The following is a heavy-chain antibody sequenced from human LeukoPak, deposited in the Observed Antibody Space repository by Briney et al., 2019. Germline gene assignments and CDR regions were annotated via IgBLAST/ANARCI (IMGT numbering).Heavy chain of an antibody. D-gene: IGHD1-1*01. CDR2: ISTYNGKT. J-gene: IGHJ4*02. Sequence: TSVKVSCEASGYTFTSYGISWVRQAPGQGLEWMGWISTYNGKTNYAHKLQGRVTMTTDTSTSTAYMELRSLRSDDTAVYYCARERAGTTVDYWGQGTLVTVSS. V-gene: IGHV1-18*01. CDR3: ARERAGTTVDY. CDR1: GYTFTSYG.